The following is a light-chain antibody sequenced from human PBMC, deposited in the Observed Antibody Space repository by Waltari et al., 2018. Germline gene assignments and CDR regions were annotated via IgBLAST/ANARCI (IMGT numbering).Light chain of an antibody. CDR3: AAWDDSLIGRV. V-gene: IGLV1-44*01. Sequence: QSVLTQPPSASGTPGQRVTISCSGSSSNIGSYNVTWYQQLPGTAPKLLNYSNNQRPSGVPDRFSGSKSGTSASLVISGLQSEDEADYYCAAWDDSLIGRVFGGGTKLTVL. J-gene: IGLJ2*01. CDR1: SSNIGSYN. CDR2: SNN.